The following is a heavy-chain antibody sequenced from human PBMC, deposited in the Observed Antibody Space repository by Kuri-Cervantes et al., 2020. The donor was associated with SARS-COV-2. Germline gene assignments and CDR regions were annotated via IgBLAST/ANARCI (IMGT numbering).Heavy chain of an antibody. V-gene: IGHV3-30*18. CDR1: GFTFSTYG. Sequence: GGSLSLSCAASGFTFSTYGMHWVRQAPGKGLEWVAVISYDGSNKYYADPVKGRFTISRDNSKNTLYLQMNSLRAEDTAVYYCAKDWRSRGIAAAGRPTGVDYWGQGTLVTVSS. CDR2: ISYDGSNK. D-gene: IGHD6-13*01. CDR3: AKDWRSRGIAAAGRPTGVDY. J-gene: IGHJ4*02.